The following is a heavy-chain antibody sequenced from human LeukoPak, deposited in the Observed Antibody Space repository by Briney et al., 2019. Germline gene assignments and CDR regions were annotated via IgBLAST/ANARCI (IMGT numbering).Heavy chain of an antibody. J-gene: IGHJ4*02. Sequence: GASVKVSCKASGYTFTSYAMHWVRQAPGQRLEWMGWINPGNGNTKYSQKFQGRVTITRDTSASTAYMELSSLRSEDTAVYSCARGVATNRYYFDYWGQGTLVTVSS. CDR3: ARGVATNRYYFDY. CDR1: GYTFTSYA. D-gene: IGHD5-12*01. CDR2: INPGNGNT. V-gene: IGHV1-3*01.